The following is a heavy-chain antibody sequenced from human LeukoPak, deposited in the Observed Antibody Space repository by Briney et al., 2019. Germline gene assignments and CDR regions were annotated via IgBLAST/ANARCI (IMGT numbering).Heavy chain of an antibody. Sequence: PGGSLRLSCAASGFTFSSYWMHWVRQAPGKGLVWVSRINSDGSSTSYADSVKGRFTISRDNAKNTLYLQMNSLKTEDTAVYYCTTDGEFEAFDIWGQGTMVTVSS. CDR1: GFTFSSYW. J-gene: IGHJ3*02. D-gene: IGHD2/OR15-2a*01. CDR3: TTDGEFEAFDI. CDR2: INSDGSST. V-gene: IGHV3-74*01.